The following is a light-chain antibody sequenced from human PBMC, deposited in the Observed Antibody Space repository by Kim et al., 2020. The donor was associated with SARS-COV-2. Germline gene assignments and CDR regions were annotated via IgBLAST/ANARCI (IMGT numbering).Light chain of an antibody. CDR2: GKN. Sequence: SSELTQDPAVSVALGQTVRITCQGDSLRSYYASWYQQKPGQAPVLVIYGKNNRPSGIPDRFSGSSSGNTASLTITGAPAEDEADYYCTSRDSSGNHRVGG. CDR1: SLRSYY. V-gene: IGLV3-19*01. J-gene: IGLJ2*01. CDR3: TSRDSSGNHR.